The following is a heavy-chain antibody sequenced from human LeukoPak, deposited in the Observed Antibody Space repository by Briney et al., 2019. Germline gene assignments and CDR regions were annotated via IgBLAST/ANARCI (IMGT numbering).Heavy chain of an antibody. CDR1: GYSFTNYW. V-gene: IGHV5-51*01. D-gene: IGHD3-9*01. J-gene: IGHJ4*02. CDR3: ARRNYDILTGPGGNFDY. CDR2: IYPGDSDT. Sequence: GESLKISCKGSGYSFTNYWIGWVRQMPGKGLEWMGIIYPGDSDTRYSPSFQGQVTISADKSISTAYLQWSSLKASDTAMYYCARRNYDILTGPGGNFDYWGQGTLVTVSS.